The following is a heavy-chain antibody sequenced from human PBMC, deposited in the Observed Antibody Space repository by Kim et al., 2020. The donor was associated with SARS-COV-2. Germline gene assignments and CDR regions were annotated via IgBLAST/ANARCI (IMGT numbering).Heavy chain of an antibody. D-gene: IGHD1-1*01. CDR3: ARPTSPYNFYGMDV. V-gene: IGHV5-51*01. CDR2: IYPDDSAT. J-gene: IGHJ6*02. CDR1: RDTFISYY. Sequence: GESLKISCKGSRDTFISYYIAWVRQMPGKGLEWMGIIYPDDSATTYNPSFQGLVTISADQSISTAYLQLTSLKASDSAIYYCARPTSPYNFYGMDVRGQGTTVTVSS.